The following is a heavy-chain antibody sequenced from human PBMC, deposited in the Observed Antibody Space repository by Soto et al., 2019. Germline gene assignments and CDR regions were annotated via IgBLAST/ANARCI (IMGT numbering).Heavy chain of an antibody. D-gene: IGHD3-10*01. CDR2: INSDGSST. CDR3: ASPAMVRGVIINGFDY. CDR1: GFTFSSYW. J-gene: IGHJ4*02. V-gene: IGHV3-74*01. Sequence: EVQLVESGGGLVQPGGSLRLSCAASGFTFSSYWMHWVRQAPGKGLVWVSRINSDGSSTSYADSVKGRITISRDNAKNTLYLQMNSLRAEDTAVYYCASPAMVRGVIINGFDYWGQGTLVTVSS.